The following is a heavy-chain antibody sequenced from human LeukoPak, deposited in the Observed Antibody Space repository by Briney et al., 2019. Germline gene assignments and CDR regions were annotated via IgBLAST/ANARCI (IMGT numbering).Heavy chain of an antibody. CDR2: IYYSGST. Sequence: SETLSLTCTVSGGSISSSSYYWGWIRQPPGKGLEWIGSIYYSGSTYYNPSLKSRVTISVDTSKNQFSLKLSSVTAADTAVYYCARAPKIAAAGPPFFDYWGQGTLVTVSS. V-gene: IGHV4-39*07. D-gene: IGHD6-13*01. J-gene: IGHJ4*02. CDR3: ARAPKIAAAGPPFFDY. CDR1: GGSISSSSYY.